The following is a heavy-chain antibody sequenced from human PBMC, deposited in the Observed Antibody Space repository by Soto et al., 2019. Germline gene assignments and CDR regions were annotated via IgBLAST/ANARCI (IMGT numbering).Heavy chain of an antibody. Sequence: AGSLTLSCVASGFTFENYAMHWFRQAPGKGLEWVSVITWDGGYTYYAESVKGRFTISIDNRKNSLYLQMNALTAEDTALYFCCNDVEFVDVDGIDDCGQGTTVTVYS. J-gene: IGHJ6*02. V-gene: IGHV3-43D*04. D-gene: IGHD2-21*01. CDR2: ITWDGGYT. CDR1: GFTFENYA. CDR3: CNDVEFVDVDGIDD.